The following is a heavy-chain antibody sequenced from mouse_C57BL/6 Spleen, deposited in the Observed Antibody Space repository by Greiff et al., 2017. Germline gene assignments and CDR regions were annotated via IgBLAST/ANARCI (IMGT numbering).Heavy chain of an antibody. J-gene: IGHJ2*01. CDR2: ISGGGGNT. CDR3: ARGDDYDYFDY. V-gene: IGHV5-9*01. CDR1: GFTFSSYT. Sequence: EVQLVESGGGLVKPGGSLKLSCAASGFTFSSYTMSWVRQTPEKRLEWVATISGGGGNTYYPDSVKGRFTISRDNAKNTLYLQMSSLRSEDTALYYCARGDDYDYFDYWGQGTTLTVSS. D-gene: IGHD2-4*01.